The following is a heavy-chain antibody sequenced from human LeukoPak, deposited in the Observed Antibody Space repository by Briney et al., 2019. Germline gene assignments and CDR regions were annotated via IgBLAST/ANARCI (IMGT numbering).Heavy chain of an antibody. D-gene: IGHD6-13*01. CDR3: AREISLAGIAGVYNWFDP. CDR2: INPNSGGT. Sequence: GASVKVSCKASGYTFTGYYMHWVRQAPGQGLEWMGWINPNSGGTNYAQKFQDRVTMTRDTSISTAYMELSRLRSDDTAVYYCAREISLAGIAGVYNWFDPWGQGTLVTVSS. V-gene: IGHV1-2*02. J-gene: IGHJ5*02. CDR1: GYTFTGYY.